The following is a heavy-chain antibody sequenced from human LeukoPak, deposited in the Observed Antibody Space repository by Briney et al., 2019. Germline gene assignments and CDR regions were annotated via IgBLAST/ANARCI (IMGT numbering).Heavy chain of an antibody. Sequence: PSETLSLTCTVSGGSINSGGYYWSWIRQPPGKGLEWIGYIYHSGSTYYNPSLKSRVTISEDRSKNQFSLKLNSVTAADTAVYYCAKDERNWNYNLASQTYDWGQGTLVTVSS. D-gene: IGHD1-7*01. J-gene: IGHJ4*02. CDR1: GGSINSGGYY. CDR3: AKDERNWNYNLASQTYD. CDR2: IYHSGST. V-gene: IGHV4-30-2*01.